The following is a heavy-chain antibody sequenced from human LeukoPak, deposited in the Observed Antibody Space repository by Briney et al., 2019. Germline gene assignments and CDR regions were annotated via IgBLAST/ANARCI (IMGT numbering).Heavy chain of an antibody. CDR1: GGSISNSSYY. V-gene: IGHV4-39*01. CDR3: ARLVATPVGGYYFDY. CDR2: VYYSGGA. D-gene: IGHD5-12*01. Sequence: PSETLSLTCTVSGGSISNSSYYWGWVRQPPGKGLEWIGSVYYSGGAYYSPSLKSRVIISIDTSRSQFSLKVTSVTAADTAVYHCARLVATPVGGYYFDYWGQGTLVSVSS. J-gene: IGHJ4*02.